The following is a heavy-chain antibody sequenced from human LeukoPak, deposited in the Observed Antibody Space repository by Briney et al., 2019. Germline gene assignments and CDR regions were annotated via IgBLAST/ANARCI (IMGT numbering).Heavy chain of an antibody. D-gene: IGHD6-19*01. CDR3: ARDLAVAGIGAFDI. Sequence: SETLSLTCAVYGGSFSGYYWSWIRQPPGKGLEWVGYIYYSGSTNYNPSLKSRVTISVDTSKNQFSLKLSSVTAADTAVCYCARDLAVAGIGAFDIWGQGTMVTVSS. V-gene: IGHV4-59*01. CDR2: IYYSGST. CDR1: GGSFSGYY. J-gene: IGHJ3*02.